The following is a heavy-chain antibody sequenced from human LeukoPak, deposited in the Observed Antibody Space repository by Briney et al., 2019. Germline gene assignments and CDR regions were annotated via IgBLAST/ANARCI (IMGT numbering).Heavy chain of an antibody. J-gene: IGHJ6*03. CDR2: IWYDGSNK. CDR1: GFTFSSYG. V-gene: IGHV3-33*06. Sequence: GRSLRLSCAASGFTFSSYGMHWVRQAPGKGLEWVAVIWYDGSNKYYADSVKGRFTISRDNSKNTLYLQMNSLRAEDTAVYYCAKCGGFQVYYYYMDVWGKGTTVTVSS. D-gene: IGHD2-21*01. CDR3: AKCGGFQVYYYYMDV.